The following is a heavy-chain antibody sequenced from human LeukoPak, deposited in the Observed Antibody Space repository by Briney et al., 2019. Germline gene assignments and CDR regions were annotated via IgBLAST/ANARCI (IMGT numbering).Heavy chain of an antibody. CDR3: ARDRHCVNGLCHNSPGMDV. J-gene: IGHJ6*02. V-gene: IGHV3-33*01. Sequence: GGSLRLSCAASGFTFSSYGMHWVRLAPGKGLEWVADIWFDGKNEHFAASVKGRFTISRDNSKKTMYLQINSLRAEDTAVYYCARDRHCVNGLCHNSPGMDVWGRGTTVTVSS. D-gene: IGHD2-8*01. CDR1: GFTFSSYG. CDR2: IWFDGKNE.